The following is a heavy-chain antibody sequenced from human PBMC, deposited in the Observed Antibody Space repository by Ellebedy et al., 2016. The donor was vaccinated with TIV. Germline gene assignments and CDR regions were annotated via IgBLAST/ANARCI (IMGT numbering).Heavy chain of an antibody. CDR2: ILTSGAT. V-gene: IGHV3-23*03. CDR1: GFTFSNYA. CDR3: AKDWYTD. J-gene: IGHJ4*02. Sequence: GESLKISXAASGFTFSNYAMIWVRQAPGKGLEYISVILTSGATYYADSVRGRFTISRDNSKNTLYLQMNNLRAEDSAIYYCAKDWYTDWGQGSLVTVSA. D-gene: IGHD2-2*02.